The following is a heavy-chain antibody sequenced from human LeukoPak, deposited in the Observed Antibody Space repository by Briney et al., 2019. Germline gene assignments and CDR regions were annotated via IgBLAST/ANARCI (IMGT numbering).Heavy chain of an antibody. D-gene: IGHD3-10*01. CDR1: GFTFSTFG. Sequence: PGGSLRLSCAAPGFTFSTFGMNWVRQAPGRGLECVSSITSTSSYIYYADSVKGRFTISRDDAKNSLYLQMNSLRAEDTAVYYCARAVSTYGLDSWGQGTLVTVSS. CDR2: ITSTSSYI. CDR3: ARAVSTYGLDS. J-gene: IGHJ4*02. V-gene: IGHV3-21*01.